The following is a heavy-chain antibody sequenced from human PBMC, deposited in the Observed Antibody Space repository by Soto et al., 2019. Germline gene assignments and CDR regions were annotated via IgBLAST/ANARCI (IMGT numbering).Heavy chain of an antibody. V-gene: IGHV4-61*01. CDR3: ARSSGYSSDY. J-gene: IGHJ4*02. Sequence: SETLSLTCTVSGGSVSSESHYWSWIRQTPGKGLEWIGYIYYSGSTNYNPSLKSRVTISVDTSKNQFSLKLSSVTAADTAVYYCARSSGYSSDYWGQGTLVTVSS. CDR1: GGSVSSESHY. CDR2: IYYSGST. D-gene: IGHD6-13*01.